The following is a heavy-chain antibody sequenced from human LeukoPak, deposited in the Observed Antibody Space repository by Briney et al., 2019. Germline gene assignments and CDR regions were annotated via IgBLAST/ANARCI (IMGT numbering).Heavy chain of an antibody. D-gene: IGHD6-13*01. J-gene: IGHJ3*02. CDR2: MYYSGST. CDR1: GGSFSGYY. CDR3: ARHLSWARGAFDI. Sequence: SETLSLTCAVYGGSFSGYYWGWIRQPPGKGLEWIGSMYYSGSTYDNPSLKSRVSISVDTSKNQLSLKLSSVTAADAAVYYCARHLSWARGAFDIWGQGTMVTVSS. V-gene: IGHV4-39*01.